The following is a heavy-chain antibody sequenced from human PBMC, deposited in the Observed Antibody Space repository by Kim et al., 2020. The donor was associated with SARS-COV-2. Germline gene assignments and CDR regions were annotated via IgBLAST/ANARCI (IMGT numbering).Heavy chain of an antibody. CDR2: ISYDGSNK. J-gene: IGHJ4*02. V-gene: IGHV3-30*04. D-gene: IGHD3-9*01. CDR1: GFTFSSYA. Sequence: GGSLRLSCAASGFTFSSYAMHWVRQAPGKGLEWVAVISYDGSNKYYADSVKGRFTISRDNSKNTLYLQMNSLRAEDTAVYYCASPARYFDWSSFDYWGQGTLVTVSS. CDR3: ASPARYFDWSSFDY.